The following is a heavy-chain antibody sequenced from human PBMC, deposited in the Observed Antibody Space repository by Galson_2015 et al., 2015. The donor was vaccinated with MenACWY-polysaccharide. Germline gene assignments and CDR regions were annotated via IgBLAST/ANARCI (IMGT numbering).Heavy chain of an antibody. J-gene: IGHJ6*02. D-gene: IGHD3/OR15-3a*01. Sequence: SLRLSCAASGFTFGSYALNWVRQAPGGGLEWLSGISASGSNTYNADSVKGRFTISRDNSKNILYLDMKSLRAEDPAVYFCAGGDLSFYKYSYYGMDVWGPGTTVTVSS. CDR3: AGGDLSFYKYSYYGMDV. CDR1: GFTFGSYA. CDR2: ISASGSNT. V-gene: IGHV3-23*01.